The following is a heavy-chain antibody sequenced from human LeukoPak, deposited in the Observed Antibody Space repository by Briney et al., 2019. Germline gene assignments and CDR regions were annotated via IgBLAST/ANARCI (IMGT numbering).Heavy chain of an antibody. CDR1: GFTFSSYG. CDR3: AEDGHCSSTSCYPWSYYYYMDV. J-gene: IGHJ6*03. CDR2: ISGSGGST. Sequence: GGSLRLSCAASGFTFSSYGMSWVRQAPGKGLEWVSAISGSGGSTYYADSVKGRFTISRDNSKNTLYLQMNSLRAEDSAVYYCAEDGHCSSTSCYPWSYYYYMDVWGKGTTVTVSS. V-gene: IGHV3-23*01. D-gene: IGHD2-2*01.